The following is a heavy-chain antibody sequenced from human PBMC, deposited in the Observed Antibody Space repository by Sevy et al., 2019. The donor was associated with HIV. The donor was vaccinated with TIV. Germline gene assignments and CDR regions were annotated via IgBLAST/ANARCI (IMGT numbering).Heavy chain of an antibody. CDR2: IYTSGST. CDR1: GGSISSYY. J-gene: IGHJ5*02. D-gene: IGHD2-2*01. Sequence: SETLSLTCTVSGGSISSYYWSWIRQPAGKGLEWIGRIYTSGSTNYNPSLKSRVTMSVDTSKNQFSLKLSSVTAADTAVYSCARAPYCSSTSCYLRDWFDAWGQGTLVTVSS. V-gene: IGHV4-4*07. CDR3: ARAPYCSSTSCYLRDWFDA.